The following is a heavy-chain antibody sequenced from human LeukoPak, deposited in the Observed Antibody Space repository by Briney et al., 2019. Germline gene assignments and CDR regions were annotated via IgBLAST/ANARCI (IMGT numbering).Heavy chain of an antibody. Sequence: GASVKVSCKASGYTFTSYGISWVRQAPGQGLEWMGWISAYNGNTNYAQKLQGRVTMTTDTSTSTAYMELRSLRSDDTAVYYCARDPAHGGQKEHDAFDIWGQGTMVTVSS. V-gene: IGHV1-18*01. CDR1: GYTFTSYG. D-gene: IGHD4-23*01. CDR2: ISAYNGNT. J-gene: IGHJ3*02. CDR3: ARDPAHGGQKEHDAFDI.